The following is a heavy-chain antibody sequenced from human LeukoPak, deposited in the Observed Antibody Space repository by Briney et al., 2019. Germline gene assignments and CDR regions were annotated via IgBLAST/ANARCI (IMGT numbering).Heavy chain of an antibody. V-gene: IGHV3-53*01. CDR2: LYSGAGT. J-gene: IGHJ5*02. CDR1: GFTVSSNY. D-gene: IGHD1-26*01. Sequence: GGSLRLSCAASGFTVSSNYMTWVRQAPGKGLEWVSVLYSGAGTYYADSVEGRFTISRDNSKNTLYLQMNSLRAEDTAVYYCATSGGSYWSWGQGTLVTVSS. CDR3: ATSGGSYWS.